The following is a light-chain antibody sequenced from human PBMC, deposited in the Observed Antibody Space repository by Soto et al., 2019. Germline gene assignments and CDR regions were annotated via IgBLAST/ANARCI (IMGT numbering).Light chain of an antibody. CDR1: QSISGW. J-gene: IGKJ4*01. CDR2: KAS. CDR3: QQYKSYSLT. V-gene: IGKV1-5*03. Sequence: DIQMTQSPSTLSASVGDRLTITCRASQSISGWLAWYQQKPGKAPNLLIYKASSLESGVPSRFSGSGSGTEFTLTISSLQPDDFATYYCQQYKSYSLTFGGGTRVDIK.